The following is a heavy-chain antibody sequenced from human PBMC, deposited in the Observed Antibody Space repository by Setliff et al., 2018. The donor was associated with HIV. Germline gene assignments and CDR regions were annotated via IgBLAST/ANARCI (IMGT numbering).Heavy chain of an antibody. CDR2: ISGYNGNT. V-gene: IGHV1-18*01. CDR3: ARGHSSSWTGWFDP. CDR1: GYTFTSYG. J-gene: IGHJ5*02. D-gene: IGHD6-13*01. Sequence: ASVKVSCKASGYTFTSYGISWVRQAPGQGLEWMGWISGYNGNTEYAQKFQGRVTMTTDTSTTIAYMELRSLRSDDTAVYYCARGHSSSWTGWFDPWGQGTLVTV.